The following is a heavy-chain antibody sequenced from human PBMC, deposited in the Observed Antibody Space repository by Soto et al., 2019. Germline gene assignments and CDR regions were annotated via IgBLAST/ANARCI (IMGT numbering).Heavy chain of an antibody. V-gene: IGHV3-9*01. CDR2: ISWNSGSI. D-gene: IGHD1-26*01. J-gene: IGHJ6*02. CDR3: AKEREGFGYYYYGMDV. Sequence: TGGSLRLSCADSGFTFDDYAMHWVRQAPGKGLEWVSGISWNSGSIGYADSVKGRFTISRDNAKNSLYLQMNSLRAEDTALYYCAKEREGFGYYYYGMDVWGQGTTVTVS. CDR1: GFTFDDYA.